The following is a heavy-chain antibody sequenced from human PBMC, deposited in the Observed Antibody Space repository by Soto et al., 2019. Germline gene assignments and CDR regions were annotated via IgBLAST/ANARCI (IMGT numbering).Heavy chain of an antibody. D-gene: IGHD2-8*01. CDR1: GDSVSSRNCY. V-gene: IGHV4-61*05. CDR3: ARGHSYTTDQLVLSSFDP. CDR2: LYYSGIT. Sequence: LWETLSLTCTDPGDSVSSRNCYWGWVRLPPGKGLEWIGYLYYSGITNYNPSLKSRVTISADTSKNQFSLKLSSVTAADTAVYYCARGHSYTTDQLVLSSFDPWGQGTLVTVSS. J-gene: IGHJ5*02.